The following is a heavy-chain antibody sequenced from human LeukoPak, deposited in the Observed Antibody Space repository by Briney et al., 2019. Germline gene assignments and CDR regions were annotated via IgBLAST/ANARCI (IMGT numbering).Heavy chain of an antibody. CDR3: SRAAGYDFVLDY. J-gene: IGHJ4*02. CDR2: LRSEALNETP. D-gene: IGHD5-12*01. CDR1: GFTFGDYG. V-gene: IGHV3-49*03. Sequence: AGGSLRLSCTASGFTFGDYGMSWFRQALGKGLEWVGFLRSEALNETPQYAASVRGRFTISRDESRRIAFLQMSSLKTEDTAVYYCSRAAGYDFVLDYWGQGTLVTVSS.